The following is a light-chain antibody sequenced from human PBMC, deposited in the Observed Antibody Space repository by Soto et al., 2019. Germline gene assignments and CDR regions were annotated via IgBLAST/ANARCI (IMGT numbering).Light chain of an antibody. V-gene: IGKV1-39*01. Sequence: DIQMTQSPSSLSASVGDRVTITCRASQSISSFLNWYQKKPGKAPKLLIYAASSLQSGVPSRFSGSGSGTDFTRTISSLQPEDFATYYCQQSYSTPRTFGQGTKVDIK. CDR1: QSISSF. CDR3: QQSYSTPRT. CDR2: AAS. J-gene: IGKJ1*01.